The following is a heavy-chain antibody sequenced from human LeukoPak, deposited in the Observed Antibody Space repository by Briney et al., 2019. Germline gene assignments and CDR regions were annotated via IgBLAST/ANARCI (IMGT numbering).Heavy chain of an antibody. CDR1: GFTFSSYA. D-gene: IGHD5-12*01. Sequence: GGSLRLSCAASGFTFSSYAMSWVRQAPGKGLEWVSAISGSGGSTYYADSVKGRFTISRDNSKNTLYLQMNSLRAEDTAVYYCAKDFRGYSGYAPYGTDVWGQGTTVTVSS. V-gene: IGHV3-23*01. CDR3: AKDFRGYSGYAPYGTDV. CDR2: ISGSGGST. J-gene: IGHJ6*02.